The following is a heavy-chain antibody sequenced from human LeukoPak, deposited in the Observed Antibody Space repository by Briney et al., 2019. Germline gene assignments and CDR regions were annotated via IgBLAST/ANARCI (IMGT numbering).Heavy chain of an antibody. J-gene: IGHJ4*02. CDR2: IYASGST. V-gene: IGHV4-61*02. CDR1: GGSISSKSYY. Sequence: SETLSLTCTVSGGSISSKSYYWSWIRQPAGKGLEWIGRIYASGSTDYNPSLKSRVAISRDTSKNEFSLILSSVTAADTAVYFCARDSPPAYCSSGSCYFDSWGQGTLVTVPS. CDR3: ARDSPPAYCSSGSCYFDS. D-gene: IGHD2-15*01.